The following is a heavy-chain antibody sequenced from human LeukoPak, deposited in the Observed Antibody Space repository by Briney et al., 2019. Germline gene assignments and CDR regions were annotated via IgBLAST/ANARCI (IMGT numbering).Heavy chain of an antibody. CDR2: INPNSGGT. V-gene: IGHV1-2*02. D-gene: IGHD3-10*01. CDR3: ARDERITMVRGVYPTSFDY. CDR1: GYTFTGYY. J-gene: IGHJ4*02. Sequence: ASVKVSCKASGYTFTGYYMHWVRQAPGQGLEWMGWINPNSGGTNYAQKFQGRVTMTRDTSIGKAYMELSRLRSDDTAVYYCARDERITMVRGVYPTSFDYWGQGTLVTVSS.